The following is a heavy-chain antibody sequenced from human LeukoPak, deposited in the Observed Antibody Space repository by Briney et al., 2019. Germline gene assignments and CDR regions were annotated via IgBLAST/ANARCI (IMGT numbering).Heavy chain of an antibody. CDR1: GGTFSSYA. V-gene: IGHV1-69*05. J-gene: IGHJ3*02. CDR2: IIPIFGTA. Sequence: ASVKVSCKASGGTFSSYAISWVRQAPGQGLEWMGRIIPIFGTANYAQKFQGRVTITTDESTSTAYMELSSLRSEDTAVYYCARGGYYDSSGLGVSFAFDIWGQGTMVTASS. CDR3: ARGGYYDSSGLGVSFAFDI. D-gene: IGHD3-22*01.